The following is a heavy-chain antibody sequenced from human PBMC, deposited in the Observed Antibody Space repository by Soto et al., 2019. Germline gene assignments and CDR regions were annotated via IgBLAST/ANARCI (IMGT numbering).Heavy chain of an antibody. CDR2: MNPNSGNT. CDR1: GYTFTSYD. J-gene: IGHJ4*02. V-gene: IGHV1-8*01. CDR3: ASLSSHIVDTIPF. D-gene: IGHD5-12*01. Sequence: ASVKVSCKASGYTFTSYDINWVRQATGQGLEWMGWMNPNSGNTGYAQKFQGRVTMTRNTSITTAYLELSSLRSEDTAVYYCASLSSHIVDTIPFWGQGTLVTVSS.